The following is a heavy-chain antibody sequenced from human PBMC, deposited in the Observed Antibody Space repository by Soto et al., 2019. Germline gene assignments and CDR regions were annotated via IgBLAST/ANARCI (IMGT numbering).Heavy chain of an antibody. CDR3: ASDRKGDGYNYFDY. J-gene: IGHJ4*02. CDR2: IYHIGST. CDR1: PSPLSSGGYS. D-gene: IGHD5-12*01. V-gene: IGHV4-30-2*01. Sequence: TRSRTCAVAPSPLSSGGYSWSWIRHPPVKSLEWISYIYHIGSTYYKPSIKSRVIISVDRSKSQLSLKLSSVPAADTAVYYCASDRKGDGYNYFDYWGQGTLVTVSS.